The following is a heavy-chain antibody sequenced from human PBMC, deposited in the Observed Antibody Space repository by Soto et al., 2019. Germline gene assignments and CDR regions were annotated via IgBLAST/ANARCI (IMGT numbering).Heavy chain of an antibody. D-gene: IGHD2-2*01. CDR3: GRDLTSNANCIDP. J-gene: IGHJ5*02. V-gene: IGHV4-30-4*01. CDR2: IYYTGKT. Sequence: PSETLSLTCSVSGDYIHVGGYYWTWIRQRPGKGLEWMGYIYYTGKTYYNPARESRLTMSVDRSKNQYSLRLTSVTAADTAVYFCGRDLTSNANCIDPWGQGTLVTVSS. CDR1: GDYIHVGGYY.